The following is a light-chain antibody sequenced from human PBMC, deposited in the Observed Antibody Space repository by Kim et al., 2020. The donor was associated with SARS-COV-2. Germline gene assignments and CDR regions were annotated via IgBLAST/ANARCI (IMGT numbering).Light chain of an antibody. CDR3: QQVKSFPLT. V-gene: IGKV1-12*01. CDR2: AAS. Sequence: ASVGDRVTITWRASQDIRTGLAWYQQRPGKAPKLLIYAASTLETGVPSRFSGSGSGTDFTLTISPLQPEDFATYYCQQVKSFPLTFGQGTRLEIK. J-gene: IGKJ5*01. CDR1: QDIRTG.